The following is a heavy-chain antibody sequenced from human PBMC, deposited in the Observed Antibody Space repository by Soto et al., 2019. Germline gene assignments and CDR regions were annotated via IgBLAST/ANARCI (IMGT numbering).Heavy chain of an antibody. J-gene: IGHJ4*02. CDR1: GFTFSTYG. CDR3: ARDLLVYGSGSYLTDY. CDR2: IWYDGSNK. D-gene: IGHD3-10*01. Sequence: GGSLRLSCAASGFTFSTYGMHWVRQAPGKGLEWVAVIWYDGSNKYYADSVKGRFTISRDNSKNTLYLQMNSLRAEDAAVYYCARDLLVYGSGSYLTDYWGQGTLVTVSS. V-gene: IGHV3-33*01.